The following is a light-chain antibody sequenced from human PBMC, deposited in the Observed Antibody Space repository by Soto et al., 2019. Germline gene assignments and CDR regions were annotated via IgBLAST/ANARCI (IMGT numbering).Light chain of an antibody. J-gene: IGLJ1*01. CDR3: CSFASSSTYV. CDR2: EVV. Sequence: QSVLTQPPSASGSPGQSVTISCTGTKNDIGVYDFVSWYQHHPGKAPRLIIYEVVQRPSGVPDRFSGSKSGNTASLTVSGLQAADEADYYCCSFASSSTYVFGTGTKLTVL. CDR1: KNDIGVYDF. V-gene: IGLV2-8*01.